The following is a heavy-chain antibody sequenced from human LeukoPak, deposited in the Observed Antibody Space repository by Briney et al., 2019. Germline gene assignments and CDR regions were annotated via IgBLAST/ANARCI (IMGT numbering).Heavy chain of an antibody. Sequence: SETLSLTCAVYGGSFSSYYWSWIRQPAGKGLEWIGRIYTSGSTNYNPSLKSRVTMSVDTSKNQFSLKLSSVTAADTAVYYCARVSSYGYNYYYYYMDVWGKGTTVTISS. CDR2: IYTSGST. CDR3: ARVSSYGYNYYYYYMDV. D-gene: IGHD5-18*01. J-gene: IGHJ6*03. CDR1: GGSFSSYY. V-gene: IGHV4-59*10.